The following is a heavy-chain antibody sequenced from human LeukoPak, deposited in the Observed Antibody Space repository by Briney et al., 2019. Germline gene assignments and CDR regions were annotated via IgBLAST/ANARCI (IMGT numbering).Heavy chain of an antibody. V-gene: IGHV3-48*01. CDR2: ISSSGSTI. CDR3: ARSRDGYNLRYFDY. Sequence: PGGSLRLSCAASGFTFSDYTMNWVRQAPGKGLEWVSYISSSGSTIYYADSVKGRFTISRDNSKNTLYLQMNSLRAEDTAVYYCARSRDGYNLRYFDYWGQGTLVTVSS. J-gene: IGHJ4*02. CDR1: GFTFSDYT. D-gene: IGHD5-24*01.